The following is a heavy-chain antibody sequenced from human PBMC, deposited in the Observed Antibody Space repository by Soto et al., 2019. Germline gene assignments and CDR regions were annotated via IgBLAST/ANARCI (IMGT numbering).Heavy chain of an antibody. V-gene: IGHV3-21*01. CDR2: ISSSSSYI. Sequence: GGSLRLSCAASGFTFSSYSMNWVRQAPGKGLEWASSISSSSSYIYYADSVKGRFTISRDNAKNSLYLQMNSLRAEDTAVYYCARVPLQRRPLYYYYYGMDVWGQGTTVTVSS. D-gene: IGHD1-1*01. CDR1: GFTFSSYS. CDR3: ARVPLQRRPLYYYYYGMDV. J-gene: IGHJ6*02.